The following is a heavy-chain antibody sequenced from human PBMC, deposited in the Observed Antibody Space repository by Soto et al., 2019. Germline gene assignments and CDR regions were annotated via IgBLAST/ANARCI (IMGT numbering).Heavy chain of an antibody. CDR2: ISSSSSYI. Sequence: AGGSLRLSCAASGFTFSSYSMNWVRQAPGKGLEWVSPISSSSSYIYYADSVKGRFTISRDNAKNSLYLQMNSLRAEDTAVYYCARLKATIAAGEDDYWGQGTLVTVSS. D-gene: IGHD6-13*01. CDR3: ARLKATIAAGEDDY. J-gene: IGHJ4*02. V-gene: IGHV3-21*01. CDR1: GFTFSSYS.